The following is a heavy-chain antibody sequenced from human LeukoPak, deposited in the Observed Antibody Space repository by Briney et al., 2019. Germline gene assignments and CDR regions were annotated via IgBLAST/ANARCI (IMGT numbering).Heavy chain of an antibody. J-gene: IGHJ4*02. CDR2: ISSSSSYI. Sequence: GGSLRLSCAASGFTFSSYSMNWVRQAPGKGLEWVSSISSSSSYIYYADSVKGRFTISRDNAKNSLYLQMNSLRAEETAVYYCASCSGGSCYSGRIDYWGQGTLVTVS. V-gene: IGHV3-21*01. CDR3: ASCSGGSCYSGRIDY. D-gene: IGHD2-15*01. CDR1: GFTFSSYS.